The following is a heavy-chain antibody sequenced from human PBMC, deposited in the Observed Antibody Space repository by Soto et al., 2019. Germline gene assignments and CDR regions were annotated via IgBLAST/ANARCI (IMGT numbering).Heavy chain of an antibody. D-gene: IGHD6-13*01. V-gene: IGHV1-46*01. J-gene: IGHJ6*02. CDR2: INPSGGST. CDR3: ARDGRAAGIYYYYGMDV. CDR1: GYTFTSYY. Sequence: GASVKVSCKASGYTFTSYYMHWVRQAPGQGLEWMGIINPSGGSTSYAQKFQGRVTMTRDTSTSTVYMGLSSLRSEDTAVYYCARDGRAAGIYYYYGMDVWGQGTTVTVSS.